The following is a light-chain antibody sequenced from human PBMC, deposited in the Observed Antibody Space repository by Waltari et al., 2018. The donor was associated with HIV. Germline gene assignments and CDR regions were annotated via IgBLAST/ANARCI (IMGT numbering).Light chain of an antibody. CDR2: DSN. Sequence: QPEVTQKNSLTVSPGETVINTSTSSAKVETHGHSPYWFQLRPGQAPKSLIFDSNNRYPWTPARFAGSFLGGKAALTLTGAQPEDEAAYYCLLSFDGTLVFGGGT. J-gene: IGLJ2*01. CDR3: LLSFDGTLV. V-gene: IGLV7-46*01. CDR1: AKVETHGHS.